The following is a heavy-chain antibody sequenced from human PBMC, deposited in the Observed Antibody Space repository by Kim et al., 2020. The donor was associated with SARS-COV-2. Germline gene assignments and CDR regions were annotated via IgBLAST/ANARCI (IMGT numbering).Heavy chain of an antibody. V-gene: IGHV4-31*03. D-gene: IGHD3-22*01. J-gene: IGHJ3*02. Sequence: SETLSLTCTVSGGSISSGGYYWSWIRQHPGKGLEWIGYIYYSGSTYYNPSLKSRVTISVDTSKNQFSLKLSSVTAADTAVYYCAREKGVYYDSSLADAFDIWGQGTMVTVSS. CDR1: GGSISSGGYY. CDR3: AREKGVYYDSSLADAFDI. CDR2: IYYSGST.